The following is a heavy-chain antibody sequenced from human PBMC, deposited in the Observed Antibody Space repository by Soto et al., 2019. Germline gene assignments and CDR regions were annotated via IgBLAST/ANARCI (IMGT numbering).Heavy chain of an antibody. CDR1: GGPFSSYA. CDR3: ANSYYYDSSGYPPAPNWFDP. J-gene: IGHJ5*02. CDR2: IIPIFGTA. V-gene: IGHV1-69*06. D-gene: IGHD3-22*01. Sequence: SVKVSCKASGGPFSSYAISWVRQAPGQGLEWMGGIIPIFGTANYAQKFQGRVTITADKSTSTAYMELSSLRSEDTAVYYCANSYYYDSSGYPPAPNWFDPWGQGTLVTVSS.